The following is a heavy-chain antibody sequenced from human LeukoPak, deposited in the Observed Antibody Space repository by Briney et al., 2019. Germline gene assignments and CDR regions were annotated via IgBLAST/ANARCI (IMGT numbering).Heavy chain of an antibody. CDR3: ARGRVGLIAGEIDY. CDR2: ISSSSSYI. Sequence: GGSLRLSCAASGFTFSIYSMNWVRQAPGKGLEWVSSISSSSSYIYYADSVKGRFTISRENAKNSLYLQMNSLRAGDTAVYYCARGRVGLIAGEIDYWGQGTPVTVSS. J-gene: IGHJ4*02. CDR1: GFTFSIYS. D-gene: IGHD6-13*01. V-gene: IGHV3-21*01.